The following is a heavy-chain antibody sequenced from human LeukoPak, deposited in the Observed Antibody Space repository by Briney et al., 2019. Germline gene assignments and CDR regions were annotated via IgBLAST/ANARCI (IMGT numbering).Heavy chain of an antibody. V-gene: IGHV4-34*01. J-gene: IGHJ4*02. D-gene: IGHD3-16*01. CDR3: ARLGIAGGFDY. Sequence: SETLSLTCAVYGGSFSGYYWSWIRQPPGKRLEWIGEINHSGSTNYNPSLKSRVTISVDMSKNQFSLKLSSVTAADTAVYYCARLGIAGGFDYWGQGTLVTVSS. CDR1: GGSFSGYY. CDR2: INHSGST.